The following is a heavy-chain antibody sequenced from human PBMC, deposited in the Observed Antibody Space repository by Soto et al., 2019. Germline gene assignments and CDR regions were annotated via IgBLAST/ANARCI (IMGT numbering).Heavy chain of an antibody. D-gene: IGHD3-3*01. CDR3: ARDRSVADSFFGY. CDR2: IWYEESNK. V-gene: IGHV3-33*08. CDR1: GFTFSSYG. J-gene: IGHJ4*02. Sequence: QVKLVESGGGVVQPGRSLRLSCAASGFTFSSYGMHWVRQAPGKGLEWVEDIWYEESNKSDADSVKGRFTISRDNSKNSLYLQMTSLSAEDTAVYYCARDRSVADSFFGYWGKGPLGTVAS.